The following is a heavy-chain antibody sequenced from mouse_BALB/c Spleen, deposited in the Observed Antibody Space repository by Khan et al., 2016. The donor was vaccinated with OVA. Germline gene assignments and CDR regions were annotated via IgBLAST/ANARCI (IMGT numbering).Heavy chain of an antibody. CDR3: ARDAVRY. J-gene: IGHJ4*01. D-gene: IGHD2-14*01. CDR1: GYTFPEYT. V-gene: IGHV1-18*01. CDR2: INPKNGGT. Sequence: VQLQQSGPELVKPGASVKISCKTSGYTFPEYTVHWVKQSLGKSLDWIGVINPKNGGTAYNQKFKGKATLNVDKYSSTAYMELRSLTSEDSAVYDCARDAVRYWGQGTSVTVAS.